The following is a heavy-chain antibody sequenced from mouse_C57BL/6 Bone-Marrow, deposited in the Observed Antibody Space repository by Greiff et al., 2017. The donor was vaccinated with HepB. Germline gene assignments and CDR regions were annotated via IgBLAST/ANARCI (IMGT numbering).Heavy chain of an antibody. J-gene: IGHJ2*01. Sequence: VHVKQSGPELVKPGASVKISCKASGYSFTDYNMNWVKQSNGKSLEWIGVINPNYGTTSYNQKFKGKATLTVDQSSSTAYMQLNSLTSEYSAVYYCASGDYYGSRPRNFDYWGQGTTLTVSS. V-gene: IGHV1-39*01. CDR1: GYSFTDYN. CDR2: INPNYGTT. D-gene: IGHD1-1*01. CDR3: ASGDYYGSRPRNFDY.